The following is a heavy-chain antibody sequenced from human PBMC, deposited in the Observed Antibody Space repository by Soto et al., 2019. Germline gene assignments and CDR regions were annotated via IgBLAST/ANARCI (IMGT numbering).Heavy chain of an antibody. CDR2: ISAYNGNT. CDR3: ARDIRMITFGGVIADYYYYGMDV. V-gene: IGHV1-18*01. D-gene: IGHD3-16*02. J-gene: IGHJ6*02. Sequence: GASVKGSWKASGYTFTSYGISWVRQAPGQGPEWMGWISAYNGNTNYAQKLQGRVTMTTDTSTSTAYMELRSLRSDDTAVYYCARDIRMITFGGVIADYYYYGMDVWGQGTTVTVSS. CDR1: GYTFTSYG.